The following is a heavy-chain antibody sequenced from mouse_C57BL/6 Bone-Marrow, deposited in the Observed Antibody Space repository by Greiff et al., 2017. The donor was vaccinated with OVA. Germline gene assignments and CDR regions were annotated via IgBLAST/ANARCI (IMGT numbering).Heavy chain of an antibody. CDR1: GFNIKDDY. J-gene: IGHJ4*01. Sequence: EVKLVESGAELVRPGASVKLSCTASGFNIKDDYMHWVKQRPEQGLEWIGWIDPENGDTEYASKFQGKATITADTSSNTAYLQLSSLTSEDTAVYYCTTDWDPYAMDYWGQGTSVTVSS. V-gene: IGHV14-4*01. D-gene: IGHD4-1*01. CDR2: IDPENGDT. CDR3: TTDWDPYAMDY.